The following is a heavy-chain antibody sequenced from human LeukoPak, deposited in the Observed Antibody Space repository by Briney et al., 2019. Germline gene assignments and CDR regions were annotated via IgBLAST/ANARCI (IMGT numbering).Heavy chain of an antibody. V-gene: IGHV4-30-2*01. CDR2: IYHSGST. D-gene: IGHD7-27*01. CDR3: ARVYTAWGRAFDI. CDR1: GGSISSGGYS. J-gene: IGHJ3*02. Sequence: SETLSLTCAVSGGSISSGGYSWIWIRQPPGKGPEWIGYIYHSGSTYYNPSLKSRVTISVDRSKNQFSLKLSSVTAADTAVYYCARVYTAWGRAFDIWGQGTMVTVSS.